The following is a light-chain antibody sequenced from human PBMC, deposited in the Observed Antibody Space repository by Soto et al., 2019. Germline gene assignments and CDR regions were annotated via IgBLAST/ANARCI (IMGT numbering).Light chain of an antibody. Sequence: QSVLTQPPSASGTPGQRVTISCSGSSSNIGSSTVNWYQQLPGTAPKLMIYEVSNRPSGVSNRFSGSKSGNTASLTISGLQAEDEADYYCSSYTSSSTLYVFGTGTKVTVL. CDR3: SSYTSSSTLYV. CDR1: SSNIGSST. V-gene: IGLV2-14*01. CDR2: EVS. J-gene: IGLJ1*01.